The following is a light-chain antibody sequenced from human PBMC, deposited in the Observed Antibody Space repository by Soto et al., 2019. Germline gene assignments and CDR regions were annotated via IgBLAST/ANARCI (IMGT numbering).Light chain of an antibody. J-gene: IGLJ2*01. CDR2: NTN. Sequence: QAVVTQEPSFSVSPGGTVILTCGLTSGSVSSTSNSPSWYQQTPGRAPRTLIYNTNIRSSGVPDRFSGSILGNKAALTITGAQADDESDYYCGLYRGGVLFGGGTKLTVL. CDR1: SGSVSSTSNS. V-gene: IGLV8-61*01. CDR3: GLYRGGVL.